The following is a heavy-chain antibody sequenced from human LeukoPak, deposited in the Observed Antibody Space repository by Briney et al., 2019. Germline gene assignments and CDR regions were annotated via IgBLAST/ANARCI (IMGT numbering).Heavy chain of an antibody. J-gene: IGHJ4*02. CDR2: IFGSGGSA. CDR3: AKTTVGYSSGRYPGWPVDC. Sequence: GGSLRLSRAASGSTFNSYAMYWVRQAPGKGLEWISGIFGSGGSAHYADSVKGRFTISRDNSKNTVFLQMNSLRAEDTAVYYCAKTTVGYSSGRYPGWPVDCWGQGTLVTVSS. CDR1: GSTFNSYA. V-gene: IGHV3-23*01. D-gene: IGHD6-19*01.